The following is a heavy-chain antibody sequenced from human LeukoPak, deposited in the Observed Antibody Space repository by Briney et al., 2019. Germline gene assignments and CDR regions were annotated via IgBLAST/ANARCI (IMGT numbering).Heavy chain of an antibody. J-gene: IGHJ4*02. V-gene: IGHV1-18*01. CDR1: GYTFTSYG. CDR3: ARGSEVYYDSSGDPT. CDR2: ISAYNGNT. Sequence: ASVKVSCKASGYTFTSYGISWVRQAPGQGLEWMGWISAYNGNTNYAQKLQGRVTMTTDTSTSTAYMELRSLRSDDTAVYYCARGSEVYYDSSGDPTWGQGTLVTVSS. D-gene: IGHD3-22*01.